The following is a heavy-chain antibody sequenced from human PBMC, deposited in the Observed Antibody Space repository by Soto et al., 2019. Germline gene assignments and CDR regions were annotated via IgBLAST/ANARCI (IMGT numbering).Heavy chain of an antibody. Sequence: GESLKISCAASGFTFSSYAMSWVRQAPGKGLEWVSAISGSGGSTYYADSVKGRFTISRDNSKNTLYLQMNSLRAEDTAVYYCATRRGYYGSGSDYYYGMDVWGQGTTVTVSS. J-gene: IGHJ6*02. CDR3: ATRRGYYGSGSDYYYGMDV. CDR2: ISGSGGST. D-gene: IGHD3-10*01. V-gene: IGHV3-23*01. CDR1: GFTFSSYA.